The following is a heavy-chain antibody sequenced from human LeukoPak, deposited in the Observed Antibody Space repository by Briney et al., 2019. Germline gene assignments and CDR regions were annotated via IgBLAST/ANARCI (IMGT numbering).Heavy chain of an antibody. D-gene: IGHD3-10*01. J-gene: IGHJ4*02. CDR3: ARGGSYSCLDY. Sequence: GGSLRLSCAASGFTFSDDYMTWVRQAPGKGLEWVSYISNSDGTTYYADFVRGRFTISRDNAKKSLYLQMNSLTVEDTAVYYCARGGSYSCLDYWGQGTLVTVSS. CDR1: GFTFSDDY. CDR2: ISNSDGTT. V-gene: IGHV3-11*04.